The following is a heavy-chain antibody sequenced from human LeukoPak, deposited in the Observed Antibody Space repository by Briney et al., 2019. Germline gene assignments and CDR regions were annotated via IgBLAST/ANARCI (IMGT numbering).Heavy chain of an antibody. D-gene: IGHD5-24*01. Sequence: GASVKVSCKASGYTFTSYGISWVRQAPGQGLEWMGGIIPIFGTANYAQKFQGRVTITADKSTSTAYMELSSLRSEDTAVYYCAREGRDGYNYVLGAFDIWGQGTMVTVSS. CDR2: IIPIFGTA. J-gene: IGHJ3*02. V-gene: IGHV1-69*06. CDR3: AREGRDGYNYVLGAFDI. CDR1: GYTFTSYG.